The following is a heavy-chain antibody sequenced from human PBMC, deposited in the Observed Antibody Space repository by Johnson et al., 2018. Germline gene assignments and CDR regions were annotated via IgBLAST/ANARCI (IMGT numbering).Heavy chain of an antibody. CDR3: ARGGRLDAFHM. Sequence: EVQLVETGGGLVQPGESLRLSCAASGFTFSSYAMSWVRQAPGKGLAWVSIISGSGDSTYYADSVQGRFTISRDNSKNTMYVQRNSLRVEDTAIYYCARGGRLDAFHMWGQGTMVTVSS. CDR1: GFTFSSYA. J-gene: IGHJ3*02. V-gene: IGHV3-23*04. CDR2: ISGSGDST.